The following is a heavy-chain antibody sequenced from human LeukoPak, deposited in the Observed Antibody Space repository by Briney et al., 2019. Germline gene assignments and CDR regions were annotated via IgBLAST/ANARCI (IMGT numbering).Heavy chain of an antibody. D-gene: IGHD6-13*01. CDR2: IYYSGST. J-gene: IGHJ4*02. V-gene: IGHV4-39*01. Sequence: SETLSLICTVSGGSISSTGYYWGWIRQPPGKGLEWIGSIYYSGSTYDNPSLKSRVTISVDTSKNQFSLKLSSVTAADTAVYYCTRRSGGIPSDYWGQDTVVRVFS. CDR3: TRRSGGIPSDY. CDR1: GGSISSTGYY.